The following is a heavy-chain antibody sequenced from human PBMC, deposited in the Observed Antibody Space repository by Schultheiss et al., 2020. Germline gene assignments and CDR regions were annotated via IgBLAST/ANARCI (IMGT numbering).Heavy chain of an antibody. CDR2: ISGHSDST. D-gene: IGHD3-22*01. CDR3: AKRDSGGSFPYYFDS. CDR1: GFAFSSYT. Sequence: GGSLRLSCAASGFAFSSYTMAWVRQASGEGLEWVSAISGHSDSTYYADSVKGRFTISRDNSKNTLYLQMNSLRAEDTALYYCAKRDSGGSFPYYFDSWGRGALVTVSS. J-gene: IGHJ4*02. V-gene: IGHV3-23*01.